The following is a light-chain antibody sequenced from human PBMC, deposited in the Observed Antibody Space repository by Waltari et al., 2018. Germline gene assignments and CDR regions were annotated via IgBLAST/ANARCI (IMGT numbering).Light chain of an antibody. CDR1: QTIDVY. V-gene: IGKV1-39*01. CDR3: QQSLDSPYT. J-gene: IGKJ2*01. CDR2: VAS. Sequence: DIQMTQSPSSLSASVGDTVTISCRASQTIDVYLNWYQQQPGKAPNLLIYVASTLLIGVPSRFSGFGSETEFTLTITGLQPEDFATYYCQQSLDSPYTFGQGTRLEI.